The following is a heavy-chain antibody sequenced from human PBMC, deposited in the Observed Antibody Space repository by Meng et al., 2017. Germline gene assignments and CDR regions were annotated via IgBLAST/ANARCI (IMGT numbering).Heavy chain of an antibody. CDR2: INVYSGIT. V-gene: IGHV1-18*01. CDR1: GYTLSSDG. J-gene: IGHJ4*02. Sequence: QGQRVQFGAVVKKPGASVQVSCDTSGYTLSSDGFAWVRQTPEQVLEWLGWINVYSGITNYAQKLQGRVTMTTDTSTRTGYMELTSLTSDDTATYYCATRGNPYLNCWGQGTLVTSPQ. CDR3: ATRGNPYLNC.